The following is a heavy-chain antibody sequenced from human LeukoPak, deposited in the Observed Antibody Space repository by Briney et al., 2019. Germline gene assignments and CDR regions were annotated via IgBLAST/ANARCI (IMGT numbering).Heavy chain of an antibody. V-gene: IGHV1-2*02. CDR3: ARDSGSSSSFDY. CDR2: INPNNGGT. J-gene: IGHJ4*02. CDR1: GYTFTTYY. Sequence: GASVKVSCKASGYTFTTYYLHWARQAPGQGLEWMGWINPNNGGTNYAQKFRGRVTMTGDTSISTADMELTRLRSDDTAVYYCARDSGSSSSFDYWGQGTLVTVSS. D-gene: IGHD6-13*01.